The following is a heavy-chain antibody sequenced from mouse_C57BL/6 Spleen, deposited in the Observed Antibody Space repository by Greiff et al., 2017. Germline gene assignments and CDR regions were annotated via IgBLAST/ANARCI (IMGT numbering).Heavy chain of an antibody. V-gene: IGHV1-26*01. CDR2: INPNNGGT. J-gene: IGHJ4*01. CDR1: GYTFTDYY. CDR3: ARRRIYSNYGYYAMDY. Sequence: EVQLQQSGPELVKPGASVKISCKASGYTFTDYYMNWVKQSHGKSLEWIGDINPNNGGTSYNQKFKGKATLTVDKSSSTAYMELRSLTSEDSAVYYCARRRIYSNYGYYAMDYWGQGTSVTVSS. D-gene: IGHD2-5*01.